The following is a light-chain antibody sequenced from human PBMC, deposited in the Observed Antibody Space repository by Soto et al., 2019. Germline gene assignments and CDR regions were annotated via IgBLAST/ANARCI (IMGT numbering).Light chain of an antibody. Sequence: SVVTQPACVSVSPGQSSTISCTGTSSDVGGYNYVSWYQQHPGKAPKLMIYDVSNRPSGVSNRFSGSKSGNTASLTISGLQAEDEADYYCSSYTSSSTLVFGTGTKVTVL. CDR2: DVS. J-gene: IGLJ1*01. CDR3: SSYTSSSTLV. CDR1: SSDVGGYNY. V-gene: IGLV2-14*01.